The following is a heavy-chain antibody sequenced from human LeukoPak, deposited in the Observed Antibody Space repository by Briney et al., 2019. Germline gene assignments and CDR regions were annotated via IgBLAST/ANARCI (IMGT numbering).Heavy chain of an antibody. Sequence: ASVKVSCKASGYTFTSYYMHWVRQATGQGLEWMGVINPSGDSTSYAQKFQGRVTMTRDTSTSTVYMELSSLRSEDTAIYYCAKLAASETGEGSWGQGTLVTVSS. CDR3: AKLAASETGEGS. J-gene: IGHJ5*02. V-gene: IGHV1-46*01. CDR1: GYTFTSYY. D-gene: IGHD6-13*01. CDR2: INPSGDST.